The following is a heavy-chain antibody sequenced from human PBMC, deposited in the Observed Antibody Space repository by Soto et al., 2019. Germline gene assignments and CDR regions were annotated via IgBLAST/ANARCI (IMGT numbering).Heavy chain of an antibody. D-gene: IGHD6-6*01. CDR1: GFSLSTSGVN. CDR3: AHRLVSASAFDY. V-gene: IGHV2-5*02. CDR2: LYSDDDK. J-gene: IGHJ4*02. Sequence: QITLKESGPTLVKPTQTLTLTCSFSGFSLSTSGVNVGWILQPPGKALEWLALLYSDDDKRYNPSLQSRLSITKDTSKNQVVLTVTNVDPVDTATYYCAHRLVSASAFDYWGQGTLVTVSS.